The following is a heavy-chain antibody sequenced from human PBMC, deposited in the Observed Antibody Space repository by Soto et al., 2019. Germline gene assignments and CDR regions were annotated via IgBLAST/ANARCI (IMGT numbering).Heavy chain of an antibody. V-gene: IGHV3-66*01. CDR2: IYSGGTT. J-gene: IGHJ6*02. Sequence: EVQVVESGGGLVQPGGSLRLSCAASGFTVSSDYMSWVRQAPGKGLEWVSVIYSGGTTYYADSVKGRFTISRDNSKNTSYLQMNSLRAEDPAVYYCARDPGNRNGVSVWGQGNRVTVSS. D-gene: IGHD1-1*01. CDR1: GFTVSSDY. CDR3: ARDPGNRNGVSV.